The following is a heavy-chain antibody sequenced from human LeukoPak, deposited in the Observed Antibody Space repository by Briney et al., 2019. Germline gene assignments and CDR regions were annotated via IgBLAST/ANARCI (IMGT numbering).Heavy chain of an antibody. CDR1: GFTFSSYS. J-gene: IGHJ4*02. CDR3: ARVESERTKWELLGGGDY. V-gene: IGHV3-21*01. Sequence: PGGSLRLSCAASGFTFSSYSMNWVRQAPGKGLEWVSSISSSSSSIYYADSVKGRFTISRDNAKNSLHLQMNSLRAEDTAVYYCARVESERTKWELLGGGDYWGQGTLVTVSS. D-gene: IGHD1-26*01. CDR2: ISSSSSSI.